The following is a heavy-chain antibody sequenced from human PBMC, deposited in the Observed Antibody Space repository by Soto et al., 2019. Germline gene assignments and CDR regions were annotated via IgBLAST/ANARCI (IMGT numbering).Heavy chain of an antibody. J-gene: IGHJ4*02. CDR1: GFTFSSFG. V-gene: IGHV3-30*18. Sequence: QVQLVESGGGVAQPGKSLRLSCAASGFTFSSFGMHWVRQAPGKGLEWVAATSYDGSKKYYLDSVKGRFTISRDNSKSTLYLQMNSLRAEDTAVYYCAKDSEASGDAYFDCWGQGTLFTVSS. CDR2: TSYDGSKK. D-gene: IGHD2-21*01. CDR3: AKDSEASGDAYFDC.